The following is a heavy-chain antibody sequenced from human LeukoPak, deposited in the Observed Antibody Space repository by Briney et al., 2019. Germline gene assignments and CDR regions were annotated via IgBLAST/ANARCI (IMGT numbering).Heavy chain of an antibody. Sequence: GPSLRRSCAAAGFTVNTNAMHSASQAGGKGLEWVAFIRYDGSLIYYADSVKGRFTISRDNSKNTLYLQMNSLRTEDTAVYYCAKGDDYGSNTRLPKFNWFDPWGQGTLVTVSS. V-gene: IGHV3-30*02. D-gene: IGHD4/OR15-4a*01. CDR1: GFTVNTNA. J-gene: IGHJ5*02. CDR3: AKGDDYGSNTRLPKFNWFDP. CDR2: IRYDGSLI.